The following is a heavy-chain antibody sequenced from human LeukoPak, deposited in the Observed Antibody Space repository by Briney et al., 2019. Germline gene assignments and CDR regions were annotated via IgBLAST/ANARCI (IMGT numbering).Heavy chain of an antibody. J-gene: IGHJ4*02. CDR2: IYTGDNT. CDR3: ARRGHGYGSPFDY. CDR1: GFSFSSYA. D-gene: IGHD5-18*01. V-gene: IGHV3-66*04. Sequence: GGSLRLSCAASGFSFSSYAMTWVRQAPGKGLEWVSMIYTGDNTFYTDSVKGRFTISRDNSENTLDLQMNSLRAEDTAVYYCARRGHGYGSPFDYWGQGTLVTVSS.